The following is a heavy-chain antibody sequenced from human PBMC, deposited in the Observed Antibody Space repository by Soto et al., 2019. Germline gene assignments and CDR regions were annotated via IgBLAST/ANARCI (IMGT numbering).Heavy chain of an antibody. CDR1: GFTFSSYG. CDR2: ISYDGSNK. J-gene: IGHJ4*02. Sequence: GGSLRLSCAASGFTFSSYGMHWARQAPGKGLEWVAVISYDGSNKYYADSVKGRFTISRDNSKNTLYLQMNSLRAEDTAVYYCAKATFIVTTIIDYWGQGTLVTVSS. V-gene: IGHV3-30*18. D-gene: IGHD5-12*01. CDR3: AKATFIVTTIIDY.